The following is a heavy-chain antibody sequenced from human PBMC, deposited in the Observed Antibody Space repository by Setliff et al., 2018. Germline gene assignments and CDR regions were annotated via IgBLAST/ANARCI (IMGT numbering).Heavy chain of an antibody. CDR2: ISASGDTT. D-gene: IGHD1-20*01. CDR3: ARDPYNTGGS. CDR1: GYTSSSYA. V-gene: IGHV3-23*01. Sequence: GGSLRLSCAASGYTSSSYAMTWVRQAPGKGLEWVSIISASGDTTYYADSVKGRFTISRDNSKNTLYLQMNSLRAEDTAVYYCARDPYNTGGSWGQGTLVTVSS. J-gene: IGHJ5*02.